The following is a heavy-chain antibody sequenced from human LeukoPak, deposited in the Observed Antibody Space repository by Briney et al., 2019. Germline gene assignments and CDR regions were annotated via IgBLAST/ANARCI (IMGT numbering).Heavy chain of an antibody. D-gene: IGHD3/OR15-3a*01. CDR1: GYTLTELS. J-gene: IGHJ5*02. CDR3: TIAWYLDFWTGFHL. V-gene: IGHV1-24*01. Sequence: GASVKVSCKVSGYTLTELSMNWVRLAPGKGLEWLGGLDTENGQTVCAQNFQGRVTMTEDTSTKTAYMELRSLRSDDTAVYYCTIAWYLDFWTGFHLWGQGTLVTVSS. CDR2: LDTENGQT.